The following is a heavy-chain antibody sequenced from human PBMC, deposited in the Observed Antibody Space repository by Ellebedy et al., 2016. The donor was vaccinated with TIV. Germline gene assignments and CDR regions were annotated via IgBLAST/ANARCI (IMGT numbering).Heavy chain of an antibody. D-gene: IGHD3/OR15-3a*01. J-gene: IGHJ4*02. CDR1: GFSVSGNY. CDR3: SRVDLGLAFDY. CDR2: IYSGGST. Sequence: GGSLRLSCAVSGFSVSGNYMSWVRQAPGKGLEWVSIIYSGGSTYYADSVKGRFTISRDKSKDTVYLQMNSLRAEDTAVFYCSRVDLGLAFDYWGQGTLVTVSS. V-gene: IGHV3-53*01.